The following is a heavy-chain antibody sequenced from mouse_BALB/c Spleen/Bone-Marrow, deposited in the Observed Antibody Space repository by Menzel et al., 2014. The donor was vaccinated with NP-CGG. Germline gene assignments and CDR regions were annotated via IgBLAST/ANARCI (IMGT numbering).Heavy chain of an antibody. CDR1: GFTFSSFG. Sequence: EVHLVESEGGLVQPGGSRKLSCAASGFTFSSFGMHWVRQAPEKGLEWVAYISSGSTAICYADTVKGRFTISRDNPKNTLFLQMTSLRSEDTAMYYCARGGNWDDFDVWGAGTTVTVSS. V-gene: IGHV5-17*02. J-gene: IGHJ1*01. CDR3: ARGGNWDDFDV. D-gene: IGHD4-1*01. CDR2: ISSGSTAI.